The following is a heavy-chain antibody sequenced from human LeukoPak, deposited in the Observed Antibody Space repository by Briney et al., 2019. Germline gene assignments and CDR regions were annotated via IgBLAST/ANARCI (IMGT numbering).Heavy chain of an antibody. J-gene: IGHJ3*02. V-gene: IGHV4-61*02. CDR1: GGSISSGSYY. D-gene: IGHD3-22*01. CDR3: AREGFYYDSSGYAFDT. Sequence: PSETLSLTCTVSGGSISSGSYYWSWIRQPAGKGLEWIGRIYTSGSTNYNPSLKSRVTISVDTSKNQFSLKLSSVTAADTAVYYCAREGFYYDSSGYAFDTWGQGTMVTVSS. CDR2: IYTSGST.